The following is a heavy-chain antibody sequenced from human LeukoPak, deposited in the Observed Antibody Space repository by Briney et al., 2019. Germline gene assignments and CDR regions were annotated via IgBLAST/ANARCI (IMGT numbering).Heavy chain of an antibody. J-gene: IGHJ5*02. CDR2: INHSGST. V-gene: IGHV4-34*01. CDR3: ARDSGYYYGSAEGGWFDP. Sequence: SETLSLTCAVYGGSFSGYYWSWIRQPPGKGLEWIGEINHSGSTNYNPSLKSRVTISVDTSKNQFSLKLSSVTAADTAVYYCARDSGYYYGSAEGGWFDPWGQGTLVTVSS. D-gene: IGHD3-10*01. CDR1: GGSFSGYY.